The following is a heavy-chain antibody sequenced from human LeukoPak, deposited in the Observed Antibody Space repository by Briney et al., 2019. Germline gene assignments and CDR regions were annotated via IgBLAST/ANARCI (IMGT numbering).Heavy chain of an antibody. CDR3: ARGTGRLRSPNWFDP. Sequence: PSETLSLTCTVSGGSISSYYWSWIRQPPGKGLEWIGYIYYSGSTNYNPSLKSRVTISVDTSKNQFSLKLSSVTAADTAVYYCARGTGRLRSPNWFDPWGQGTLVTVSS. V-gene: IGHV4-59*12. CDR2: IYYSGST. D-gene: IGHD5-12*01. J-gene: IGHJ5*02. CDR1: GGSISSYY.